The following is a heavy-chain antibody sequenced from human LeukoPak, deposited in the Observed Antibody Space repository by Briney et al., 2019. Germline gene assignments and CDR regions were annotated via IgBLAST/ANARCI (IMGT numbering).Heavy chain of an antibody. J-gene: IGHJ6*03. V-gene: IGHV4-39*01. Sequence: SETLSLTCTVSGGFITSSNSHWGWIRQPPGKGLEWVGTIYYSGSTYYNPSLKSRVTISVDTSKSQFSLKMTSVTAADTAVYYCARHAGSTYYYYYMDVWGKGTTVTVSS. CDR3: ARHAGSTYYYYYMDV. D-gene: IGHD3-10*01. CDR2: IYYSGST. CDR1: GGFITSSNSH.